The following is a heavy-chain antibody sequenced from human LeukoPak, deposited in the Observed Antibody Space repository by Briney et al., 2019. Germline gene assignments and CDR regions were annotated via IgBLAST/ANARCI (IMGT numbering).Heavy chain of an antibody. V-gene: IGHV4-59*08. CDR3: ARTYSSGWPFDY. CDR1: GGSISSYY. CDR2: IYYSGST. J-gene: IGHJ4*02. D-gene: IGHD6-19*01. Sequence: SETLSLTCTVSGGSISSYYWSWIRQPPGKGLEWIGYIYYSGSTNYNPSLKSRVTISVDTSMNQFSLKLSSVTAADTAVYYCARTYSSGWPFDYWGQGTLVTVSP.